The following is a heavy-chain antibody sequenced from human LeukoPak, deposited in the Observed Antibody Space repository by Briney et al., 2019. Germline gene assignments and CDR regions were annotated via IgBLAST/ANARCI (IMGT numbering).Heavy chain of an antibody. CDR3: ASGVVVVVAATRRWWFDP. CDR1: GGSISSGDYY. D-gene: IGHD2-15*01. CDR2: IYYSGST. Sequence: SETLSLTCTVSGGSISSGDYYWSWIRQPPGKGLEWIGYIYYSGSTYYNPSLKSRVTISVDTSKDQFSLKLSSVTAADTAVYYCASGVVVVVAATRRWWFDPWGQGTLVTVSS. V-gene: IGHV4-30-4*01. J-gene: IGHJ5*02.